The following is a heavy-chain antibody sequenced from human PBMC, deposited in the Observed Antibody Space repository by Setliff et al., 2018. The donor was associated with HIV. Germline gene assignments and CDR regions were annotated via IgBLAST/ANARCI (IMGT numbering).Heavy chain of an antibody. D-gene: IGHD2-21*01. J-gene: IGHJ4*02. V-gene: IGHV4-4*02. CDR1: GGSISSSNW. CDR2: IYHSGNT. CDR3: ARQIGGGHWALDY. Sequence: SETLSLTCAVSGGSISSSNWWSWVRQPPGKGLEWIGEIYHSGNTNYNPSLKSRVTISVDKSKNQFSLKLSSVTAADTAVYYCARQIGGGHWALDYWGQGTLVTVSS.